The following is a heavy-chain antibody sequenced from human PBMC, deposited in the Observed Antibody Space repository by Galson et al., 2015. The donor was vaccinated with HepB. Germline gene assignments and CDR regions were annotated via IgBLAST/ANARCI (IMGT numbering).Heavy chain of an antibody. D-gene: IGHD6-6*01. CDR3: ARVYSSSSGRALDN. CDR2: IKQDGSDK. J-gene: IGHJ4*02. Sequence: SLRLSCAASGFTFNSYWMSWVRQAPGKGLEWVANIKQDGSDKDSVDSVKGRFTISRDNAKNSLYLQMNSLRAEDTAVYYCARVYSSSSGRALDNWGQGTLVTVSS. V-gene: IGHV3-7*03. CDR1: GFTFNSYW.